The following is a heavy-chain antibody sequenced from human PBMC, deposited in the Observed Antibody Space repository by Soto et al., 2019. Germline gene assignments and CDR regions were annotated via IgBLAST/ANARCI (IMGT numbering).Heavy chain of an antibody. Sequence: GGSLILSCAASGFTFSSYAMSWGLQAPGKGLEWVSAISGSGGSTYYADSVKGRFTISRDNSKNTLYLQMNSLRAEDTAVYYCAKAGVVVVSAIPDYWGQGTLVIVSS. CDR2: ISGSGGST. D-gene: IGHD2-21*01. CDR3: AKAGVVVVSAIPDY. J-gene: IGHJ4*02. CDR1: GFTFSSYA. V-gene: IGHV3-23*01.